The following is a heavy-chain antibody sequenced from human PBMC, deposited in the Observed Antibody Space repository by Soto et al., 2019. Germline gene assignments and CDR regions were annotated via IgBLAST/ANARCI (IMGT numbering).Heavy chain of an antibody. D-gene: IGHD2-2*01. CDR2: IKQDGSEK. Sequence: LRLSCAASGFTFSSYWMSWVRQAPGKGLEWVANIKQDGSEKYYVDSVKGRFTISRDNAKNSLYLQMSSLRAEDTAVYYCARAEYQLLYYYYYGMDVWGQGTTVTVSS. CDR1: GFTFSSYW. V-gene: IGHV3-7*01. CDR3: ARAEYQLLYYYYYGMDV. J-gene: IGHJ6*02.